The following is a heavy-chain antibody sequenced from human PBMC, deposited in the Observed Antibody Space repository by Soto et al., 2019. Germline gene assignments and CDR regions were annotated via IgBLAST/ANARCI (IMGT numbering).Heavy chain of an antibody. CDR1: GYTFTSYG. J-gene: IGHJ4*02. CDR3: ARSHSSGPSYYFDY. CDR2: IIPIFGTA. V-gene: IGHV1-69*13. Sequence: ASVKVSCKASGYTFTSYGISWVRQAPGQGLEWMGGIIPIFGTANYAQKFQGRVTITADESTSTAYMELSSLRSEDTAVYYCARSHSSGPSYYFDYWGQGTLVTVSS. D-gene: IGHD6-19*01.